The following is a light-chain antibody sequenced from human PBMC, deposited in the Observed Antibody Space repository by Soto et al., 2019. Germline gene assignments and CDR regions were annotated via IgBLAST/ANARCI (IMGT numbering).Light chain of an antibody. CDR3: SSYEGTNNFLV. V-gene: IGLV2-8*01. CDR1: SSXXGGYSY. CDR2: EVN. J-gene: IGLJ2*01. Sequence: QSVLTQPPSASGSPGQAVTISCTGXSSXXGGYSYVSWYQQHPGKAPKVMIYEVNKRPSGVPDRFSGSKSGNTASLTVSGLQTEDEADYYCSSYEGTNNFLVFGGGTKLTVL.